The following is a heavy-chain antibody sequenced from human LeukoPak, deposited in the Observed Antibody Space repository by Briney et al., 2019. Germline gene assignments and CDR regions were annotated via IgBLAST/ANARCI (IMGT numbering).Heavy chain of an antibody. Sequence: SVTVSCKASGGTFSSYAISWVRPAPGQGIEWLGGIIPICGTSNYAQKFQGRVTITADESTSTAYMELSSLRSEDTAVYYCATSVIVATMGAFDIWGQGTMVTVSS. CDR3: ATSVIVATMGAFDI. CDR2: IIPICGTS. V-gene: IGHV1-69*13. J-gene: IGHJ3*02. D-gene: IGHD5-12*01. CDR1: GGTFSSYA.